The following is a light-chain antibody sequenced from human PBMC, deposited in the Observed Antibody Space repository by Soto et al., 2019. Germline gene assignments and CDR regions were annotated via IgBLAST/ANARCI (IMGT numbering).Light chain of an antibody. CDR3: SSFTISRNTVI. Sequence: HSALTQPASVSGSPGQSITISCTGTSSDVDGYNYVSWYQYHPGKAPKLMIYDVNNRPSGVSNRFSGSKSGNTASLTISGLQAEDEADYYCSSFTISRNTVIFGGGTKVTVL. CDR2: DVN. CDR1: SSDVDGYNY. V-gene: IGLV2-14*01. J-gene: IGLJ2*01.